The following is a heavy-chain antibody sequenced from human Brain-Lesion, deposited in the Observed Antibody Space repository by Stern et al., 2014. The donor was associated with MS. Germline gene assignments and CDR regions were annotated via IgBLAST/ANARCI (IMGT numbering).Heavy chain of an antibody. V-gene: IGHV1-2*02. CDR1: GYIFTGYY. CDR3: ARDQRGITIFGVVTDYYYLGMDV. D-gene: IGHD3-3*01. J-gene: IGHJ6*02. CDR2: INPNTGGT. Sequence: QAQLVESGAEVKKPGASVKVSCKTSGYIFTGYYIHWVRQAPGQGLEWMAWINPNTGGTQDAQKFQGRVTMSRDTSISTAYVELSSLTSDDTAVYYCARDQRGITIFGVVTDYYYLGMDVWGQGTTVTVSS.